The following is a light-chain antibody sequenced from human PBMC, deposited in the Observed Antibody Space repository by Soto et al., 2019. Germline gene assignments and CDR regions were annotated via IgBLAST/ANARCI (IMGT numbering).Light chain of an antibody. Sequence: QSALTQPASVSGSPGQSITISCTGTSSDVGGYNYVSWYQQHPGKAPKLMIYEVSNRPSGVSNRFSGSKSGNTASLTISGLQAEDEADYYCCSYTSSSTLYVFGTGPKVTVL. J-gene: IGLJ1*01. CDR3: CSYTSSSTLYV. CDR2: EVS. CDR1: SSDVGGYNY. V-gene: IGLV2-14*01.